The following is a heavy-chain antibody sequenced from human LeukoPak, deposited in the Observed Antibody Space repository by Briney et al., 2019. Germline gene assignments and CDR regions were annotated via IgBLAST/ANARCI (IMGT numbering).Heavy chain of an antibody. CDR2: ISGSGGST. CDR1: GFTVSSNY. J-gene: IGHJ4*02. CDR3: AKVGGSYSDLDY. D-gene: IGHD1-26*01. V-gene: IGHV3-23*01. Sequence: PGGSLRLSCAASGFTVSSNYMSWVRQAPGKGLEWVSAISGSGGSTYYADSVKGRFTISRDNSKNTLYLQMNSLRAEDTAVYYCAKVGGSYSDLDYWGQGTLVTVSS.